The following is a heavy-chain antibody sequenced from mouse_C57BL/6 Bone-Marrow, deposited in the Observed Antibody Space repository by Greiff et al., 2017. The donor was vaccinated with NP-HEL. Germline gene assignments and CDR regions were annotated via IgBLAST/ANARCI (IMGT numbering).Heavy chain of an antibody. V-gene: IGHV5-17*01. J-gene: IGHJ4*01. D-gene: IGHD1-1*01. Sequence: EVKLVESGGGLVKPGGSLKLSCAASGFTFSDYGMHWVRQAPEKGLEWVAYISSGSSTIYYADTVKGRFTISRDNAKNTLFLQMTSLRSEDTAMYYCATHYGSSYNYYAMDYWGQGTSVTVSS. CDR3: ATHYGSSYNYYAMDY. CDR2: ISSGSSTI. CDR1: GFTFSDYG.